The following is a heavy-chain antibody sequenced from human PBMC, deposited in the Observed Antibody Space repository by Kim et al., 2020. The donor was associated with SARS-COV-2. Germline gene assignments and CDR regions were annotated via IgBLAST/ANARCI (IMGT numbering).Heavy chain of an antibody. CDR2: ISSNGGST. D-gene: IGHD2-21*02. Sequence: GGSLRLSCAASGFTFSSYAMHWVRQAPGKGLEYVSAISSNGGSTYYANSVKGRFTISRDNSNNTLYLQMGSLRAEDMAVYYCARGGGDTGAFDIWGEAT. J-gene: IGHJ3*02. CDR3: ARGGGDTGAFDI. CDR1: GFTFSSYA. V-gene: IGHV3-64*01.